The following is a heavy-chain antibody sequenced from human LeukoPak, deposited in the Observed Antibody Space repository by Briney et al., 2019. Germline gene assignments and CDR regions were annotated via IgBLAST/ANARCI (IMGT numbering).Heavy chain of an antibody. CDR1: GYTFTSYY. D-gene: IGHD3-22*01. V-gene: IGHV1-69*13. CDR2: IIPIFGTA. CDR3: ARQMIVGFLDY. J-gene: IGHJ4*02. Sequence: ASVKVSCKASGYTFTSYYIHWVRQAPGQGLEWMGGIIPIFGTANYAQKFQGRVTITADESTSTAYMELSSLRSEDTAVYYCARQMIVGFLDYWGQGTLVTVSS.